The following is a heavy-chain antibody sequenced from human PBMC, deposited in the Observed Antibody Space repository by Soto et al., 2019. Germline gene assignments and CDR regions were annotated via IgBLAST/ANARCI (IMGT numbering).Heavy chain of an antibody. CDR1: GFTIGSYG. J-gene: IGHJ4*02. CDR2: LWYDGADK. V-gene: IGHV3-33*01. CDR3: VRGPYYGLYYFDS. Sequence: QVLLVESGGGVVQPGTSLRLACAASGFTIGSYGMHWVRQAPGKGLEWVAGLWYDGADKYYGDFVKGRLTISTDNSRNTLYLQMNSLRAEDTAVYYCVRGPYYGLYYFDSWGQGTLVTVSS. D-gene: IGHD3-10*01.